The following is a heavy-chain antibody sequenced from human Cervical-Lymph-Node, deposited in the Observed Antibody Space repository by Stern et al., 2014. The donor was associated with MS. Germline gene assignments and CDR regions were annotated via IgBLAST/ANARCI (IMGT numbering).Heavy chain of an antibody. V-gene: IGHV1-18*01. CDR1: GYTFTTYG. J-gene: IGHJ4*02. CDR3: ARVSLPLIAAAGDY. D-gene: IGHD6-13*01. CDR2: ISGYNGNT. Sequence: VQLLESGAEVKKPGASVKVSCKASGYTFTTYGISWVRQAPGQGLEWMGRISGYNGNTIYAQNIQGRVTMTTDTSTGTAYMELKSLTSDDTAVYYCARVSLPLIAAAGDYWGQGTLVTVSS.